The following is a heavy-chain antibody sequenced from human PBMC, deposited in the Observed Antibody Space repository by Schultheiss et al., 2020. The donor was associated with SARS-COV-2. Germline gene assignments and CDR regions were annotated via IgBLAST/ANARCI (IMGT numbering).Heavy chain of an antibody. D-gene: IGHD6-13*01. CDR1: GYTFTGYY. V-gene: IGHV1-46*01. CDR3: ARPTIAAAGTDYYYYGMDV. CDR2: INPSGGST. J-gene: IGHJ6*02. Sequence: ASVKVSCKASGYTFTGYYMHWVRQAPGQGLEWMGIINPSGGSTSYAQKFQGRVTMTRDTSTSTVYMELSSLRSEDTAVYYCARPTIAAAGTDYYYYGMDVWGQGTTVTVSS.